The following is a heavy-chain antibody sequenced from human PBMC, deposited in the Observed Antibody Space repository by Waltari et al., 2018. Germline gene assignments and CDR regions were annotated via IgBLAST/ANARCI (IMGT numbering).Heavy chain of an antibody. V-gene: IGHV4-61*09. J-gene: IGHJ6*03. CDR2: IYTSGST. CDR1: GGSTSSGSYY. Sequence: QVQLQESGPGLVKPSQTLSLTCTVSGGSTSSGSYYWSWIRQPAGKGLEWIGYIYTSGSTNSNPPPKSRVTISVDTSKNPFSLKLSSVTAADTAVYYCASDRVWSGYYSPNYYYYYMDVWGKGTTVTVSS. D-gene: IGHD3-3*01. CDR3: ASDRVWSGYYSPNYYYYYMDV.